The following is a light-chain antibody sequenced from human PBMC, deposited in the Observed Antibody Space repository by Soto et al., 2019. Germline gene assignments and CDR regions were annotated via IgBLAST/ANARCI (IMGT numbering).Light chain of an antibody. V-gene: IGKV1-5*01. Sequence: DILMTQFPATLSASVGDRVTITCRASQSISSWLAWYQQKPGKAPKLLIYDASSLESGVPSRFSGSGSGTEFTLTISSLQPDDFATYYCQQYNSYVWTFGQGTKV. CDR1: QSISSW. CDR3: QQYNSYVWT. J-gene: IGKJ1*01. CDR2: DAS.